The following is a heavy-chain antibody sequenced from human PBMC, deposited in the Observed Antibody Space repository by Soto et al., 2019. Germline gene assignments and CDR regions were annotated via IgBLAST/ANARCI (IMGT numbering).Heavy chain of an antibody. J-gene: IGHJ4*02. V-gene: IGHV3-30*18. CDR1: GFTFGSYG. CDR3: AKDTYYYSSSGYYIFDY. CDR2: TSHDGSNE. Sequence: QVQLVESGGGVVQPGRSLRLSCTASGFTFGSYGMHWVRQAPGKGLEWVAVTSHDGSNEQYADSVKGRFTVSGDNYKNTVFLQMNSMRPEDTALYYCAKDTYYYSSSGYYIFDYWGQGTLLTVSS. D-gene: IGHD3-22*01.